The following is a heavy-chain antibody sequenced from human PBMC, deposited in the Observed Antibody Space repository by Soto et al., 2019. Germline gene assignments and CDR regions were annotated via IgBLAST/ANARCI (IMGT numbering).Heavy chain of an antibody. V-gene: IGHV4-4*02. Sequence: SSETLSLTCAVSGVSISSGNWWTWVRQSPQRGLEYIGEIFHDGTANYYPSFERRVAISVDTSKNQFSLKLTSVTAADTAIYFCARLVYDPRLNHMYYDFWGQGTMGTVSS. CDR2: IFHDGTA. D-gene: IGHD3-22*01. CDR3: ARLVYDPRLNHMYYDF. J-gene: IGHJ4*02. CDR1: GVSISSGNW.